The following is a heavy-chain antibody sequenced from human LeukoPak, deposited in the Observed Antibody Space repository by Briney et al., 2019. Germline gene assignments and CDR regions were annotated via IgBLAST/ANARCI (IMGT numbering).Heavy chain of an antibody. CDR1: GYTFTSYG. CDR3: ASGYCSSTSCYNAWFDP. J-gene: IGHJ5*02. V-gene: IGHV1-18*01. D-gene: IGHD2-2*02. CDR2: ISAYNGNT. Sequence: GASVKVSCKASGYTFTSYGIRWVRQAPGQGLEWMGWISAYNGNTNYAQKLQGRITMTTDTATSTAYLELRSLRSDDTAVYYCASGYCSSTSCYNAWFDPWSQGTLV.